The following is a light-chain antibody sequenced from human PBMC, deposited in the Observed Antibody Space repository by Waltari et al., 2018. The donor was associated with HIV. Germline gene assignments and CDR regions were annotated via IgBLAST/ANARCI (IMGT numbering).Light chain of an antibody. CDR2: VAS. J-gene: IGKJ1*01. CDR3: QQYNNWPRT. CDR1: QSVITN. V-gene: IGKV3-15*01. Sequence: EIVMTQSPATLSVSPGERATLSCRSSQSVITNLAWYQQRFGQPPRLLIYVASTMATNIPGRFSGGGSGTEFTLTISSLQSEDVAIYYWQQYNNWPRTFGQGTKVEV.